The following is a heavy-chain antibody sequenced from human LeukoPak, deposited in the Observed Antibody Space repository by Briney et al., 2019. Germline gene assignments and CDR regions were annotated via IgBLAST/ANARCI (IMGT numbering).Heavy chain of an antibody. CDR2: IYYSGST. V-gene: IGHV4-39*07. J-gene: IGHJ4*02. CDR3: ARGPLYYFDY. Sequence: SETLSLTCTVSGGSISNSDYYWGWIRQPPGKGLEWIGSIYYSGSTYYNPSLKSRVTISVDTSKNQFSLKLSSVTAADTAVYYCARGPLYYFDYWGQGTLVTVSS. CDR1: GGSISNSDYY.